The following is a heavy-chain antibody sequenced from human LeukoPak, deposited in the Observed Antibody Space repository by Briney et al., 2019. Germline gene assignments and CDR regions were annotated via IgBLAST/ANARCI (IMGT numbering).Heavy chain of an antibody. CDR1: GFTFSSYG. CDR2: ISYDGSNK. CDR3: AKDVPPIDY. J-gene: IGHJ4*02. D-gene: IGHD3-10*02. Sequence: GGSLRLSCAASGFTFSSYGMHWVRQAPGKGLEWVAVISYDGSNKYYADSVKGRFTISRDNSKNTLYLQMNSLRAEDTAVYYCAKDVPPIDYWGQGTLVTVSS. V-gene: IGHV3-30*18.